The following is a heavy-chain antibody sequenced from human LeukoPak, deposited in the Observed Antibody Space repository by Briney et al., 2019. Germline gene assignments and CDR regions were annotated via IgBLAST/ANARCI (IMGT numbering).Heavy chain of an antibody. D-gene: IGHD3-10*01. CDR3: ARHGGLLWFGERNWFDP. CDR1: GGSISSSSYY. J-gene: IGHJ5*02. CDR2: IYYSGST. V-gene: IGHV4-39*01. Sequence: PSETLSLTCTVSGGSISSSSYYWGWIRQPPGKGLECIGSIYYSGSTYYNPSLKSRVTISVDTSKNQFSLKLSSVTAADTAVYYCARHGGLLWFGERNWFDPWGQGTLVTVSS.